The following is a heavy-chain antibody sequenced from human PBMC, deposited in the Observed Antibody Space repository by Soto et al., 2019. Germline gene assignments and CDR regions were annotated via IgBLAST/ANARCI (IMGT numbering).Heavy chain of an antibody. J-gene: IGHJ4*02. CDR2: IYYSGST. D-gene: IGHD3-22*01. CDR1: GGSISSYY. CDR3: ASSTYYYDSSGYYVDY. V-gene: IGHV4-59*08. Sequence: SETLSLTCTVSGGSISSYYWSWIRQPPGKGLEWVGYIYYSGSTNYNPSLKSRVTISVDTSKNQFSLKLSSVTAADTAVYYCASSTYYYDSSGYYVDYWGQGTLVTVSS.